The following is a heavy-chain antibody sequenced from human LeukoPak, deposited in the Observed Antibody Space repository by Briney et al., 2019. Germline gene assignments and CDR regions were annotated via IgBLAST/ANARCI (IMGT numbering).Heavy chain of an antibody. CDR1: GGSFSGYY. Sequence: SETLSLTCAVYGGSFSGYYWSWIRQPPGKGLEWIGEINHSGSTNYNPSLKSRVTISVDTSKNQFSLKLSSVTAADTAVYYCAGEPSDYYYYGMDAWGQGTTVTVSS. V-gene: IGHV4-34*01. CDR2: INHSGST. J-gene: IGHJ6*02. CDR3: AGEPSDYYYYGMDA. D-gene: IGHD1-26*01.